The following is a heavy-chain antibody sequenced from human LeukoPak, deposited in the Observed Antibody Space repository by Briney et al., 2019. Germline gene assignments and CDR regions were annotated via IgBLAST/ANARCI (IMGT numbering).Heavy chain of an antibody. D-gene: IGHD3-10*01. J-gene: IGHJ4*02. CDR3: ARDRITMVRGESDY. V-gene: IGHV3-21*01. Sequence: GRSLRLSCAASGFTFSSYAMHWVRQAPGKGLEWVSSISSSSSYIYYADSVKGRFTISRDNAKNSLYLQMNSLRAEDTAVYYCARDRITMVRGESDYWGQGTLVTVSS. CDR1: GFTFSSYA. CDR2: ISSSSSYI.